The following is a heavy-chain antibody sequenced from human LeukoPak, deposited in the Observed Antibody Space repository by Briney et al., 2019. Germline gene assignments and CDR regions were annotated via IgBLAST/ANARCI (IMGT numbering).Heavy chain of an antibody. V-gene: IGHV3-53*01. CDR1: GFTVSSNY. CDR3: ARDQVRGVIGDYYGMDV. Sequence: GGSLRLSCAASGFTVSSNYMSWVRQAPGKGLEWVSVIYSGGSTYYADSVKGRFTISRDNSKNTLYLQMNSLRAEDTAVYYCARDQVRGVIGDYYGMDVWGQGTLVTVSS. CDR2: IYSGGST. J-gene: IGHJ6*02. D-gene: IGHD3-10*01.